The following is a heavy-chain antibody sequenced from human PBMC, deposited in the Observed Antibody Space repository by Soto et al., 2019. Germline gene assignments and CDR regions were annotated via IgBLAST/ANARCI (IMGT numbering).Heavy chain of an antibody. CDR2: ISAHNGNT. Sequence: QVHLVQSGAEVKKPGASVKVSCKASGYTFTSYGITWVRQAPGQGLEWMGWISAHNGNTDYAQKLQGRVIVTRDTSTSTAYMELRSLISDDTAVYDCARGRYGDHWGQGALVTVSS. D-gene: IGHD1-1*01. CDR1: GYTFTSYG. V-gene: IGHV1-18*01. J-gene: IGHJ4*02. CDR3: ARGRYGDH.